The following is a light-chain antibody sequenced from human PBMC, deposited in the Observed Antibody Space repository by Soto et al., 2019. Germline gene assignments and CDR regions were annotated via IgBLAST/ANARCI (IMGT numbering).Light chain of an antibody. Sequence: QSVLTQPPSASGTPGQRVTISCSGSSSNIGSNSVNWYQQLPGTAPKLLIYRNNQRPSGVPDRFSVSKSGTSGSLAISGLQSEDEADYYCATWDDSLNGVVFGGGTKLTVL. V-gene: IGLV1-44*01. CDR1: SSNIGSNS. CDR2: RNN. CDR3: ATWDDSLNGVV. J-gene: IGLJ2*01.